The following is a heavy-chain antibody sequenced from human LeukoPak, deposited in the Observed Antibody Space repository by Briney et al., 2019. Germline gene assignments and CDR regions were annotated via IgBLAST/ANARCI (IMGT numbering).Heavy chain of an antibody. D-gene: IGHD6-13*01. CDR1: GGSFSGYY. CDR2: INHSGST. V-gene: IGHV4-34*01. CDR3: ARGIAAAGTEGNWFDP. J-gene: IGHJ5*02. Sequence: SETLSLTCAVYGGSFSGYYWSWIRQPPGKGLEWIGEINHSGSTNYNPTLKSRVTISVDTSKNQFSLKLSSVTAADTAVYYCARGIAAAGTEGNWFDPWGQGTLVTVSS.